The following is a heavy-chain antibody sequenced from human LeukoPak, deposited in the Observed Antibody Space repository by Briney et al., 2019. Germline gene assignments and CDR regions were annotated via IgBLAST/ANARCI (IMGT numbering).Heavy chain of an antibody. V-gene: IGHV3-23*01. J-gene: IGHJ4*02. CDR3: AKEAEGELYWGGYFKY. CDR1: GFTFSSYA. Sequence: GGSLRLSCAASGFTFSSYAMSWVRQAPGKGLEWVSGISNSGGSTYYADSVKGRFTISRDNSKNTLYLQMNSLRAEDTAVYYCAKEAEGELYWGGYFKYWGQGTLVTVSS. D-gene: IGHD3-16*01. CDR2: ISNSGGST.